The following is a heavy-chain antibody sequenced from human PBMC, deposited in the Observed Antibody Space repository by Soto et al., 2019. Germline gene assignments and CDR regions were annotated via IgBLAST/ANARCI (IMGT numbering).Heavy chain of an antibody. CDR2: ISHSGVST. D-gene: IGHD1-26*01. CDR1: GFMFNSYV. V-gene: IGHV3-23*01. CDR3: AKDGYYSGNYFDY. Sequence: GGSLRLSCAASGFMFNSYVMSWVRQAPGKGLELVSVISHSGVSTYNADSVKGRFTISRDNSKNTLFLQMNSLRAEDTAVYYCAKDGYYSGNYFDYWGPGTLVTVSS. J-gene: IGHJ4*02.